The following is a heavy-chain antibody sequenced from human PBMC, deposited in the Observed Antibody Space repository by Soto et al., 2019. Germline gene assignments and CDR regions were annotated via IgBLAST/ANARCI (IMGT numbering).Heavy chain of an antibody. V-gene: IGHV3-30*18. J-gene: IGHJ4*02. D-gene: IGHD4-17*01. CDR3: AKDYTSTVTTLDLLSDY. CDR1: GFTFSSYG. Sequence: QVQLVESGGGVVQPGRSLRLSCAASGFTFSSYGMHWVRQDPGKGLEWVAVISYDGSNKYYADSVKGRFTISRDNSKNTLYLQMNSLRAEDTAVYYCAKDYTSTVTTLDLLSDYWGQGTLVTVSS. CDR2: ISYDGSNK.